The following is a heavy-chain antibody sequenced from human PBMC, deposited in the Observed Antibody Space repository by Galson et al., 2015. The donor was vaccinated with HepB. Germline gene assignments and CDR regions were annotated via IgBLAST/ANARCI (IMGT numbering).Heavy chain of an antibody. J-gene: IGHJ6*02. D-gene: IGHD2-2*01. CDR1: GFTFSSNA. CDR3: AKVNGSTWASHYYYYAMDV. CDR2: ISGTGVST. Sequence: SLRLSCAASGFTFSSNAMIWVRQPAGKGLEWVSSISGTGVSTFYADSVKGRFTVSRDNPKNTLSLQMNSLRLEDTAVYYCAKVNGSTWASHYYYYAMDVWGQGTTVTVSS. V-gene: IGHV3-23*01.